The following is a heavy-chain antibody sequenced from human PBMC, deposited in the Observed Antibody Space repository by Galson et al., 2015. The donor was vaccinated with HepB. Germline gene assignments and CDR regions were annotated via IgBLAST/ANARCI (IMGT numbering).Heavy chain of an antibody. Sequence: SLRLSCAASGFTFSNYGIHWVRQAPGKGLEWVAVISYDGTNKYYADSVEGRFTISRDNAQNSLYLQMNSLRDEDTAVYYCARVYFGSGSSSAYWYFDLWGRGALVTVSS. J-gene: IGHJ2*01. D-gene: IGHD3-10*01. CDR3: ARVYFGSGSSSAYWYFDL. V-gene: IGHV3-30*03. CDR2: ISYDGTNK. CDR1: GFTFSNYG.